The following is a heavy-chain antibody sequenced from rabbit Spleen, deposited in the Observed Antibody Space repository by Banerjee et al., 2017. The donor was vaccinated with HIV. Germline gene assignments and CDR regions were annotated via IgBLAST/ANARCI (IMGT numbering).Heavy chain of an antibody. CDR1: GFSFSSNW. CDR3: ARGWDSNGDGYSL. CDR2: IDSSDGDT. V-gene: IGHV1S45*01. Sequence: QEQLEESGGDLVKPEGSLTLTCTVSGFSFSSNWICWVRQAPGKGLEWIACIDSSDGDTDYANWPKGRFTISKASSTTVTLQMTSLTAADTATYFCARGWDSNGDGYSLWGQGTLVTVS. J-gene: IGHJ3*01. D-gene: IGHD6-1*01.